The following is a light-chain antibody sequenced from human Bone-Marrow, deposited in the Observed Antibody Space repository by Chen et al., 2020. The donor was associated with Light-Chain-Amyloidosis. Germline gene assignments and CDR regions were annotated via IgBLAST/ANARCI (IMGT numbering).Light chain of an antibody. J-gene: IGLJ2*01. CDR1: DLPTKY. V-gene: IGLV3-25*03. CDR3: QSADSSGTYEVI. CDR2: RDT. Sequence: SYELTQPPSVSVSQGQTARITCSGDDLPTKYAYWYQQKPGQAPVLVIHRDTERPSGISELFSGSSSGTTATLTISGVQAEDEADYHCQSADSSGTYEVIFGGGTKLTVL.